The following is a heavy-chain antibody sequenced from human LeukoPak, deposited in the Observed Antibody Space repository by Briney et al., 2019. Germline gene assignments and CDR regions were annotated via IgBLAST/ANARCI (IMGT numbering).Heavy chain of an antibody. CDR1: GYTFTSYD. CDR3: ARVSARWLQSLGY. V-gene: IGHV1-8*01. D-gene: IGHD5-24*01. Sequence: ASVKVSCKASGYTFTSYDINWVRQAPGQGLEWMGWMNRNSGNTGYAQKFQGRVTLTRNTSISTAYMELSSLRSEDTAVYYCARVSARWLQSLGYWGQGTLVTVSS. CDR2: MNRNSGNT. J-gene: IGHJ4*02.